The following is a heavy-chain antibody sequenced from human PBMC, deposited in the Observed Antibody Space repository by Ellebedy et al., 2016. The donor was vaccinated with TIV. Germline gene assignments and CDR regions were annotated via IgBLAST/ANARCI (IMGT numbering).Heavy chain of an antibody. D-gene: IGHD4-17*01. Sequence: GESLKISCAASGITVSNNYMSWVRQAPGKGLEWVSLIYSGGSTDYADSVKGRFSNSRDNSKNTLYLQMNGLRAEDTAVYYCARNIPVTILGYWGQGTLVTVSS. V-gene: IGHV3-66*01. CDR2: IYSGGST. CDR1: GITVSNNY. J-gene: IGHJ4*02. CDR3: ARNIPVTILGY.